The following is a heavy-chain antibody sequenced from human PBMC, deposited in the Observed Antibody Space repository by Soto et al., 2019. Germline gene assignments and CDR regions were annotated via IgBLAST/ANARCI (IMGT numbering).Heavy chain of an antibody. J-gene: IGHJ4*02. V-gene: IGHV3-23*04. CDR3: AKGRTYYYDSSGYAY. CDR1: GFTFNNYG. CDR2: ISGSGGST. D-gene: IGHD3-22*01. Sequence: VQLVESGGGVDQPGRSLRLSCAASGFTFNNYGMHWVRQAPGKGPEWVAVISGSGGSTYYADSVKGRFTISRDNSKNTLYLQMNSLRAEDTAVYYCAKGRTYYYDSSGYAYWGQGTLVTVSS.